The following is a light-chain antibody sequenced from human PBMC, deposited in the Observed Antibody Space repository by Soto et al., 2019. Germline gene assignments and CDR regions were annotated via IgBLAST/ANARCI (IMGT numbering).Light chain of an antibody. CDR1: QSVRSD. J-gene: IGKJ5*01. Sequence: EIVMTQSPVTLSVSLGERATLSCRASQSVRSDLAWYQQTPGQAPRLLIYGASNRATGVPARFSGSGSGTEFTLTISSLQSEDFAVYYFKQYNNWPPIAFGQGTRLEIK. V-gene: IGKV3-15*01. CDR2: GAS. CDR3: KQYNNWPPIA.